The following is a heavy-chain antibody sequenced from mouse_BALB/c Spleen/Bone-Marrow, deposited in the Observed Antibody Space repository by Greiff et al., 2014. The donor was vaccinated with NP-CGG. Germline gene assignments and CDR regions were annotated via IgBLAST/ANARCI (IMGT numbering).Heavy chain of an antibody. CDR2: IDPSDGYS. D-gene: IGHD2-1*01. Sequence: QVQLQQSGAELVKPGASVKLSCKASGYTFTNYWMHWVKQRPGQGLEWIGKIDPSDGYSNYNQKLKGKATLTVDKSSSTAYMQLTGVTSEDSAVYYCALYGSYPVYWGQGTLVTVSA. CDR3: ALYGSYPVY. J-gene: IGHJ3*01. V-gene: IGHV1-69*02. CDR1: GYTFTNYW.